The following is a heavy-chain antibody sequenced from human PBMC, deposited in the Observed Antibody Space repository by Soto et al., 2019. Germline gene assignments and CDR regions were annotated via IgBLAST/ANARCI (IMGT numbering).Heavy chain of an antibody. J-gene: IGHJ6*02. D-gene: IGHD3-9*01. CDR2: IYHSGST. V-gene: IGHV4-30-2*01. Sequence: SETLSLTCAVSGGSISSGGYSWSWIRQPPGKGLEWIGYIYHSGSTYYNPSLKSRVTISVDRSKNQFSLKLSSVTAADTAVYYCAGEYYDILTGYGRGYGMEVWGQGTTVTVSS. CDR1: GGSISSGGYS. CDR3: AGEYYDILTGYGRGYGMEV.